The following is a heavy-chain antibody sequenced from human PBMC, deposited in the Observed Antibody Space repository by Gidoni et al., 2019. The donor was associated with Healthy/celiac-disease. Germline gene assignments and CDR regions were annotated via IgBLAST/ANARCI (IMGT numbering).Heavy chain of an antibody. CDR3: ARDLLFRCSGGSCYSRFLDC. CDR2: IYSGGST. D-gene: IGHD2-15*01. J-gene: IGHJ4*02. Sequence: EVQLVESGGGLVQPGGSLRLSCAASGFTVSSNYMSWVRQAPGKGLEWVSVIYSGGSTYYADSVKGRFTISRDNSKNTLYLQMNSLRAEDTAVYYCARDLLFRCSGGSCYSRFLDCWGQGTLVTVSS. CDR1: GFTVSSNY. V-gene: IGHV3-66*02.